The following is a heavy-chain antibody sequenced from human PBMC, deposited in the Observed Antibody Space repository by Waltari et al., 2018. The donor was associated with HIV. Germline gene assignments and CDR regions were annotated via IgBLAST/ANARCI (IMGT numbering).Heavy chain of an antibody. J-gene: IGHJ6*02. V-gene: IGHV3-9*01. CDR2: ITWNSGRT. Sequence: EVQLVESGGGLVQPGRSLRLSCAASGFTFDDYAMHWVRQVPGKGRELVAGITWNSGRTGYADSVKGRFIISRDNAKNSLYLQMNSLRVEDTALYYCAKSDIDYGMDVWGQGTTVTVSS. CDR3: AKSDIDYGMDV. D-gene: IGHD2-15*01. CDR1: GFTFDDYA.